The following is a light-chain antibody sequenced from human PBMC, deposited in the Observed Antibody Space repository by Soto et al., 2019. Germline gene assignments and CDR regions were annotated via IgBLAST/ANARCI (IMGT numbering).Light chain of an antibody. V-gene: IGKV3-20*01. CDR2: LTS. J-gene: IGKJ1*01. Sequence: ALSFMSSQSVSSSYLAWYQQKPGQAPRLLIYLTSNRAAGIPARFSGSGSGTEFTLTISRLEPEDFAVYYCQQYGSSSWTFGQGTKVDIK. CDR3: QQYGSSSWT. CDR1: QSVSSSY.